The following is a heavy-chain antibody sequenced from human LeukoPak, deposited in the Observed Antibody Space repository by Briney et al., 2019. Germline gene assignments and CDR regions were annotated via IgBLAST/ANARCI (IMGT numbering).Heavy chain of an antibody. D-gene: IGHD3-22*01. V-gene: IGHV4-59*03. Sequence: PSETLSLTCTVSGGSISSYYWSWIRQPPGKGLEWIGNIDYSRDTNYNPSLRSRVTILVDKSRNQFSLKLNSVTAADTAVYYCARSGPHYYDKSGYLDSWGQGTLVTVSS. J-gene: IGHJ4*02. CDR3: ARSGPHYYDKSGYLDS. CDR2: IDYSRDT. CDR1: GGSISSYY.